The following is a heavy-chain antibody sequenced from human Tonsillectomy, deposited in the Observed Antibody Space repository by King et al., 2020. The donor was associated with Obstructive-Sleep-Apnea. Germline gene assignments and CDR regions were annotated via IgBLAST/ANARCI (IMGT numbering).Heavy chain of an antibody. J-gene: IGHJ6*02. CDR1: GFSLSTTGVC. Sequence: TLKESGPTLVKPTQTLTLTCTFSGFSLSTTGVCVGWIRQPPGKALEWLALIYWDDDEGYNPSLKSRLTITKETSKNQVVLTMTNMDPVETATSYCVHRGRDGYNWGLDVWGQGTTVTVSS. CDR2: IYWDDDE. D-gene: IGHD5-24*01. CDR3: VHRGRDGYNWGLDV. V-gene: IGHV2-5*02.